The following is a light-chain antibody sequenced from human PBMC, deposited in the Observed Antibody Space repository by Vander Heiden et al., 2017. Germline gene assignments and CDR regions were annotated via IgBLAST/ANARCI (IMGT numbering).Light chain of an antibody. CDR3: STWDTSLSAVV. V-gene: IGLV1-51*01. J-gene: IGLJ3*02. Sequence: QSVSPQPPSVSAAPGQKVTISCSGSSSNIGNNYVSWYQQFQGTTPKLLISDNNKRPSGIPDRFSGSKSGTSATLGITGLQTGDEADYYCSTWDTSLSAVVFGGGTKVNVL. CDR2: DNN. CDR1: SSNIGNNY.